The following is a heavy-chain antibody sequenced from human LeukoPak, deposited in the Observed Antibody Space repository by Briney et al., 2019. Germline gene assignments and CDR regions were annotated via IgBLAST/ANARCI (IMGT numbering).Heavy chain of an antibody. D-gene: IGHD3-10*01. V-gene: IGHV3-23*01. CDR3: AKRGVVIRVVLVGFHKEAYYFDS. CDR1: GITLSNYG. CDR2: ISGSGGGT. J-gene: IGHJ4*02. Sequence: GSLRLSCAVSGITLSNYGMSWVRQAPGKGLEWVAGISGSGGGTVYADSVKGRFAISRDNPKNTLYLQMNSLRAEDTAVYFCAKRGVVIRVVLVGFHKEAYYFDSWGQGALVTVSS.